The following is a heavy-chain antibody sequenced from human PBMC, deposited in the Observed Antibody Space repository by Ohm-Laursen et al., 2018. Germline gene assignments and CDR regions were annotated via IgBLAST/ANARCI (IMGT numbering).Heavy chain of an antibody. CDR1: GYTFVSYA. CDR2: IGTFNNKT. Sequence: GASVKVSCKVSGYTFVSYAISWVRQAPGQGLEWMGWIGTFNNKTNYAQKFQGRVTVTTDTSTSTAYMELRSLTSEDTAVYYCARGPYGGNSEVRYWGQGTLVTVSS. J-gene: IGHJ4*02. V-gene: IGHV1-18*04. CDR3: ARGPYGGNSEVRY. D-gene: IGHD4-23*01.